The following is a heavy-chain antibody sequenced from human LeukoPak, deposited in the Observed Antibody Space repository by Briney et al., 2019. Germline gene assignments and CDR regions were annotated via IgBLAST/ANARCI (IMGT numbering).Heavy chain of an antibody. CDR2: INPNSGGT. V-gene: IGHV1-2*02. Sequence: ASVKVSCKASGYTFTGYYMHWVRQAPGQGLEWMGWINPNSGGTNYVQKFQGRVTMTRDTSISTAYMELSRLRSDDTAVYYCARDPEPAGGGYYGMDVWGQGTTVTVSS. CDR3: ARDPEPAGGGYYGMDV. D-gene: IGHD1-14*01. J-gene: IGHJ6*02. CDR1: GYTFTGYY.